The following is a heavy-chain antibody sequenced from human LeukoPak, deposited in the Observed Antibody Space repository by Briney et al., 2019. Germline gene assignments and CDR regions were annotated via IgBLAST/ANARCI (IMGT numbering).Heavy chain of an antibody. Sequence: SETLSLTCTVSGGSISSSRYYWGWIRQPPGKGLEWIGTIYYNGDTYYNPPLNSRVTISVDTSKNQFSLKLSSVTAADTAVYYCASPREMATIYDAFDVWGQGTMVIVSS. CDR3: ASPREMATIYDAFDV. CDR2: IYYNGDT. J-gene: IGHJ3*01. V-gene: IGHV4-39*01. CDR1: GGSISSSRYY. D-gene: IGHD5-24*01.